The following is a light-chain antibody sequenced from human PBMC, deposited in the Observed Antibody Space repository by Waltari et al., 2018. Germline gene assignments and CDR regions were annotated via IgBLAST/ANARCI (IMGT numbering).Light chain of an antibody. CDR3: QQANSFPIT. CDR1: QGISSW. Sequence: DFQMTQSPSSVSASVGDRVTITCRASQGISSWLVWYQQRPGKAPKLLIYAASNLQSGFPSRFSGSGSGTEFTLTISSLQPEDFATYYCQQANSFPITFGQGTRLEIK. J-gene: IGKJ5*01. V-gene: IGKV1D-12*01. CDR2: AAS.